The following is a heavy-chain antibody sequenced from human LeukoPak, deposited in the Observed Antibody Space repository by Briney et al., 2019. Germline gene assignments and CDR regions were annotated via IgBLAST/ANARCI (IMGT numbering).Heavy chain of an antibody. CDR3: ARGMTTVTSFRTDDAFDI. D-gene: IGHD4-17*01. J-gene: IGHJ3*02. CDR2: IYYSGST. Sequence: SETLSLTCTVSGGSISSGDYYWSWIRQPPGKGLEWIGYIYYSGSTYYNPSLKSRVTISVDTSKDQFSLKLSSVTAADMAVYYCARGMTTVTSFRTDDAFDIWGQGTMVTVSS. V-gene: IGHV4-30-4*01. CDR1: GGSISSGDYY.